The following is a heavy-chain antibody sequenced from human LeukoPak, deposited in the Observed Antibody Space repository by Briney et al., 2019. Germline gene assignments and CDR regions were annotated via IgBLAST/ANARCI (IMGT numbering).Heavy chain of an antibody. Sequence: PSETLSLTCAVYGGSFSGYYWSWIRQPPGKGLEWIGEINHSGSTYYNPSLKSRVTISVDTSKNQFSLKLSSVTAADTAVYYCVNSSPGGGWLVSGNFDYWGQGTLVTVSS. CDR1: GGSFSGYY. CDR2: INHSGST. CDR3: VNSSPGGGWLVSGNFDY. D-gene: IGHD6-19*01. V-gene: IGHV4-34*01. J-gene: IGHJ4*02.